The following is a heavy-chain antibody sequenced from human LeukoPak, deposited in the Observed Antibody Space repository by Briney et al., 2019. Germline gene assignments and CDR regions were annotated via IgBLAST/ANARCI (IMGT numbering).Heavy chain of an antibody. CDR1: GFTFSSYA. Sequence: GGSLRLSCAASGFTFSSYAMSWVRQAPGKGLEGVSAISGSGGSTYYADSVKGRFTISRDNSKNTLYLQMNSLRAEDTAVYYCAKDLHPNGDLIPDAFDIWGQGTMVTVSS. J-gene: IGHJ3*02. CDR3: AKDLHPNGDLIPDAFDI. V-gene: IGHV3-23*01. CDR2: ISGSGGST. D-gene: IGHD4-17*01.